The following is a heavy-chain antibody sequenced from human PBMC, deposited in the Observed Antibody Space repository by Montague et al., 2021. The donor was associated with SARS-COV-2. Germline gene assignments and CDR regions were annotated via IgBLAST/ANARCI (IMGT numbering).Heavy chain of an antibody. J-gene: IGHJ3*02. CDR1: GGSISSSSYY. CDR2: IYESRST. Sequence: SETLSLTCTVSGGSISSSSYYWIWIRQPPGKGREWIVCIYESRSTYYNPSLKSRVTITVDTSKNQFSLRLSSAADADTAVYYCATYYDILTGYYIDAFDIWGQGTMVTVSS. D-gene: IGHD3-9*01. V-gene: IGHV4-39*01. CDR3: ATYYDILTGYYIDAFDI.